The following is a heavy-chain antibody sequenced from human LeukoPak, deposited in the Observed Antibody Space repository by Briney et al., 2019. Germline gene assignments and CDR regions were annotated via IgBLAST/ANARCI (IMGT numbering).Heavy chain of an antibody. D-gene: IGHD6-13*01. Sequence: GGSLRLSCAASGFTFKSYTINWVREAPVKGLECGSSISPSSSYIYYADSVKGRFTISRDNAKNSLYLQMNGLRAEDTAVYYCARVPREVAGALHSWYFDLWGRGTLVTVSS. CDR3: ARVPREVAGALHSWYFDL. CDR1: GFTFKSYT. CDR2: ISPSSSYI. V-gene: IGHV3-21*01. J-gene: IGHJ2*01.